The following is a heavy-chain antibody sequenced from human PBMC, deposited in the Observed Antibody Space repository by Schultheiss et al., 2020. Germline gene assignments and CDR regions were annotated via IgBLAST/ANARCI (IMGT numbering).Heavy chain of an antibody. CDR2: IKSKTDGGTT. D-gene: IGHD4-17*01. J-gene: IGHJ4*02. V-gene: IGHV3-15*01. CDR3: TTGRDYGYYFDY. CDR1: GFTFSSYW. Sequence: GGSLRLSCAASGFTFSSYWMSWVRQAPGKGLEWVGRIKSKTDGGTTDYAAPVKGRFTISRDDSKNTLYLQMNSLKTEDTAVYYCTTGRDYGYYFDYWGQGTLVTVSS.